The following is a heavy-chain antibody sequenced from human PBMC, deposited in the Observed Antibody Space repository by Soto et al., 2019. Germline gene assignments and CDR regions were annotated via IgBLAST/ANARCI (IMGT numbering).Heavy chain of an antibody. Sequence: EVQLVESGGGLVQPGGSLRLSCAISGFPFTNYWMTWVRQAPGKGLEWLANIKEDGSEKYYLDSVKGRFNISRDNAKNSLYLQMNSLRPEDTAVYYCARPLKSGYYFYFDDWGQGTLVTVSS. D-gene: IGHD3-3*01. J-gene: IGHJ4*02. CDR2: IKEDGSEK. V-gene: IGHV3-7*01. CDR1: GFPFTNYW. CDR3: ARPLKSGYYFYFDD.